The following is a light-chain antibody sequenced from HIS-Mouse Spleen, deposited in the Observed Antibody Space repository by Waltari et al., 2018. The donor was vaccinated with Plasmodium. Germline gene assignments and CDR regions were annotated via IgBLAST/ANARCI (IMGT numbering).Light chain of an antibody. V-gene: IGKV3-20*01. CDR1: QSVSSSY. Sequence: EIVLTQSPGTLSLSPGAIAPLSCRASQSVSSSYLAWYQQKPGQAPGLLIYGASSRATGIPDRFSGSGSGTDFTLTISRLEPEDFAVYYCQQYGSSPYTFGQGTKLEIK. CDR2: GAS. CDR3: QQYGSSPYT. J-gene: IGKJ2*01.